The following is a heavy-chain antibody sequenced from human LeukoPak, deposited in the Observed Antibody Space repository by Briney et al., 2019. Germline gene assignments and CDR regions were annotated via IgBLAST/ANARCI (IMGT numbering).Heavy chain of an antibody. Sequence: GGSLRLSCAASGFTFSSYSMNWVRQAPGKGLEWVSYISSSSSTIYYADSVKGRFTISRDNAKNSLYLQMNSLRAEDTAVYYCARDFPYYYDSSGYYDYYYYGMDVWGQGTTVTVSS. J-gene: IGHJ6*02. CDR2: ISSSSSTI. D-gene: IGHD3-22*01. V-gene: IGHV3-48*01. CDR1: GFTFSSYS. CDR3: ARDFPYYYDSSGYYDYYYYGMDV.